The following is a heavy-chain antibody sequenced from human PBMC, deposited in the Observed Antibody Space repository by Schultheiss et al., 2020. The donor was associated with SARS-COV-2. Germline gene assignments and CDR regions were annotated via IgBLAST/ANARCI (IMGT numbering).Heavy chain of an antibody. D-gene: IGHD2-15*01. V-gene: IGHV3-30*03. Sequence: GGSLRLSCAASGFTFSSYSMNWVRQAPGKGLEWVAVISYDGSNKYYADSVKGRFTISRDNSKNTLYLQMNSLRAEDTAVYYCARGWWQMGDGWFDPWGQGTLVTVSS. J-gene: IGHJ5*02. CDR1: GFTFSSYS. CDR3: ARGWWQMGDGWFDP. CDR2: ISYDGSNK.